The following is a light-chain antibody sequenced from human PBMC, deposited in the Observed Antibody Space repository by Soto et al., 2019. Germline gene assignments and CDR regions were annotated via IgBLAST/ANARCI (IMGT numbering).Light chain of an antibody. V-gene: IGKV3-15*01. CDR3: QQYNNWPRT. Sequence: EIVMTQSQATLSVSPGERATLSCSARQSVRINLAWYQQKPGQAPRHLIYGASTRATGIPARFSGSGSGTEFTLNLSSLQSEDFAVYYCQQYNNWPRTFGQGTKEEIK. CDR1: QSVRIN. J-gene: IGKJ1*01. CDR2: GAS.